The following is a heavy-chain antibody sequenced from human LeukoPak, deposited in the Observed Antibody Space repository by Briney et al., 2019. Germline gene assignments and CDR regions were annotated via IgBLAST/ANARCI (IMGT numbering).Heavy chain of an antibody. Sequence: PGGSLRLSCAASGFTFSSYAMSWVRQAPGKGLEWVSAISGSGGSTYYADSVKGRFTISRDNSKNTLYLQMNSLRADDTAVYYCAKVMEMGITMIVVVIAAFDCWGQGTLVTASS. CDR3: AKVMEMGITMIVVVIAAFDC. V-gene: IGHV3-23*01. CDR2: ISGSGGST. CDR1: GFTFSSYA. D-gene: IGHD3-22*01. J-gene: IGHJ4*02.